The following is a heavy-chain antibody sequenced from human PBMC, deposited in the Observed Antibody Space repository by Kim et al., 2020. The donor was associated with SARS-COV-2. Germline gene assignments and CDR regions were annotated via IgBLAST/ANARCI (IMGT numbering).Heavy chain of an antibody. CDR2: ISSNGGST. Sequence: GGSLRLSCAASGFTFSSYAMHWVRQAPGKGLEYVSAISSNGGSTYYANSVKGRFTISRDNSKNTLYLQMGSLRAEDMAVYYSARDLYYDFWSGYPPDYWGQGTLVTVSS. D-gene: IGHD3-3*01. V-gene: IGHV3-64*01. J-gene: IGHJ4*02. CDR3: ARDLYYDFWSGYPPDY. CDR1: GFTFSSYA.